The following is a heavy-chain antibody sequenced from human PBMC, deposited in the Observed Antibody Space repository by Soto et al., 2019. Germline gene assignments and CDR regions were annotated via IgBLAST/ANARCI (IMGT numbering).Heavy chain of an antibody. Sequence: ASVKVSCKASGYTFTSYGISWVRQAPGQGLEWMGWISAYNGNTNYAQKLQGRVTMTTDTSTSTAYMELRSLRSDDTAVYYCSRALFSMDFWSGYYKGAFDIWGQGTMVTVSS. CDR3: SRALFSMDFWSGYYKGAFDI. D-gene: IGHD3-3*01. V-gene: IGHV1-18*01. CDR2: ISAYNGNT. J-gene: IGHJ3*02. CDR1: GYTFTSYG.